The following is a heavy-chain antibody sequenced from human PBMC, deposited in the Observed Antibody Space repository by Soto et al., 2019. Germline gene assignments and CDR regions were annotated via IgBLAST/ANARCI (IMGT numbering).Heavy chain of an antibody. D-gene: IGHD4-17*01. CDR2: IYSGGST. CDR3: ALPSASGGDYNLAKEKNYYYHYYMDV. CDR1: GFTVSSNY. Sequence: PGGSLRLSCAASGFTVSSNYMSWVRQAPGKGLEWVSVIYSGGSTYYADSVKGRFTISRDNSKNTLYLQMNSLRAEDTAVYYCALPSASGGDYNLAKEKNYYYHYYMDVWGKGTTVTVSS. J-gene: IGHJ6*03. V-gene: IGHV3-66*01.